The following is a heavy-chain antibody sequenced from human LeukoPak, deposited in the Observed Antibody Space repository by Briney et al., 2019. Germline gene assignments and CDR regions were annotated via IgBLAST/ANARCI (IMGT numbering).Heavy chain of an antibody. J-gene: IGHJ4*02. Sequence: SETLSLTCAVSGGSIRSSDWWSWLRQPQGKGLEWIGEAYHAGSPNYNASLRSRVTISIDMSRNQLSLKLSSVTAADTAVYYCARDPHCSSSNCPFDYWGQGTLVTVSS. CDR2: AYHAGSP. V-gene: IGHV4-4*02. CDR1: GGSIRSSDW. D-gene: IGHD2-15*01. CDR3: ARDPHCSSSNCPFDY.